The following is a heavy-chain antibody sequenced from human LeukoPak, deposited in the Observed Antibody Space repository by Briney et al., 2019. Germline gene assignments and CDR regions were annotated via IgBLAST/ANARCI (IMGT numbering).Heavy chain of an antibody. D-gene: IGHD2-2*01. CDR2: FYYTATT. V-gene: IGHV4-39*07. CDR3: VRSAPTLGYCSSSSCSYWSFDL. CDR1: GVSINSNTYY. Sequence: SETLSLTCTVSGVSINSNTYYWGWIRQPPGKGLEWIASFYYTATTYYNPSLKRRVHISIETSKNQFSLKVMSVTAADTAVYYCVRSAPTLGYCSSSSCSYWSFDLWGRGTLVTVSS. J-gene: IGHJ2*01.